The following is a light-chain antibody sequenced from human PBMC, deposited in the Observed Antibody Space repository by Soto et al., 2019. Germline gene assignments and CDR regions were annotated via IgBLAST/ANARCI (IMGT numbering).Light chain of an antibody. V-gene: IGLV1-47*01. CDR3: AAWDDTVRSYV. J-gene: IGLJ1*01. Sequence: QAVVTQPSSVSGTPGQGVTISCSGSISNIGNNYVYWFQQLPGTAPKVLSNRNDQRPSGVPDRFSGSKSGTSASLAISGLRSEDEADYYCAAWDDTVRSYVFGTGTKVPVL. CDR2: RND. CDR1: ISNIGNNY.